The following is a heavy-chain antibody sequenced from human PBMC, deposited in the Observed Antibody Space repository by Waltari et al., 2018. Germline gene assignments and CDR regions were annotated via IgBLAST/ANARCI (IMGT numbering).Heavy chain of an antibody. V-gene: IGHV3-30*02. D-gene: IGHD3-16*01. J-gene: IGHJ6*03. CDR1: GFTFNDHG. CDR3: AKDSLFRVTTFGYMDV. CDR2: VWFDGSNQ. Sequence: QVQLVESVGGVVEPGGSLRLSCAASGFTFNDHGMHWVSQAPGKGLEWVAFVWFDGSNQYYAASVHGRFTISRDNSKNTLYLQMNSLRPEDTAVYYCAKDSLFRVTTFGYMDVWGKGTTVTVSS.